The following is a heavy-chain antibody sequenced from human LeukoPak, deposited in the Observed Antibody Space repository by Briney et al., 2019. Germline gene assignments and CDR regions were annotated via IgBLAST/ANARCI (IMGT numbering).Heavy chain of an antibody. V-gene: IGHV1-69*04. CDR2: IIPILGIA. CDR1: GDTFSSYA. Sequence: SVKVSCKASGDTFSSYAISWVRQAPGQGLEWMGRIIPILGIANYAQKFQGRVTITADKSTSTAYMELSSLRSEDTAVYYCTRVPQNYYGSGSYYFEAWGQGTLVTVSS. D-gene: IGHD3-10*01. J-gene: IGHJ5*02. CDR3: TRVPQNYYGSGSYYFEA.